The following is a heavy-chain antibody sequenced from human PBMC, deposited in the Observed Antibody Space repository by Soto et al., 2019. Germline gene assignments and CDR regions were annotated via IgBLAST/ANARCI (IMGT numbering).Heavy chain of an antibody. CDR3: ATPTYCGGDCEPLGNLQYYGMDV. CDR2: FDPEDGET. V-gene: IGHV1-24*01. D-gene: IGHD2-21*02. CDR1: GYTPTELS. Sequence: ASVKVSCKVSGYTPTELSMHWVRQAPGKGLEWMGVFDPEDGETIYAQKFQGRVTMTEDTSTDTAYMELSSLRSEDTAVYYCATPTYCGGDCEPLGNLQYYGMDVWGQGTTVTVSS. J-gene: IGHJ6*02.